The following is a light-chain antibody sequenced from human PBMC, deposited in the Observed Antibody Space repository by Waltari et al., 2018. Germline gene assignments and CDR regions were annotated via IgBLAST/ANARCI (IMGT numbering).Light chain of an antibody. CDR2: WAS. CDR1: QSGSDHVNKKNY. J-gene: IGKJ1*01. CDR3: QQYYNTPPT. Sequence: DIVMTQSPDSLTVWPGERATINCRSSQSGSDHVNKKNYLAWYRQKPGQPPKLLISWASTREFGVPDRFSGSGSGTEFTLTISSLQPEDVAVYYCQQYYNTPPTFGQGTKVEIK. V-gene: IGKV4-1*01.